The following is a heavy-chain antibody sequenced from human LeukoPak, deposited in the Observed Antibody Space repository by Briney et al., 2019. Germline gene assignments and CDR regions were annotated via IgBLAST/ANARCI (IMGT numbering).Heavy chain of an antibody. CDR3: ARASSGNWGSFDY. CDR1: GFTFSSYA. V-gene: IGHV3-30*04. D-gene: IGHD7-27*01. J-gene: IGHJ4*02. Sequence: QAGGSLRLSCAASGFTFSSYAMHWVRQAPGKGLEWVAVMSYDGTNKYYADSVKGRFTISRDNTKNTLYLQMNSLRAEDTAVYYSARASSGNWGSFDYWGQGTLVTVSS. CDR2: MSYDGTNK.